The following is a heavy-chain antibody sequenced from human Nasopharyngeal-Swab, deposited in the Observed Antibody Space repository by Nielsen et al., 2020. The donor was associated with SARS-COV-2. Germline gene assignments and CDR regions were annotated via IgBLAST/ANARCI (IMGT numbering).Heavy chain of an antibody. CDR3: AKGGYGSGSYYPHMDV. D-gene: IGHD3-10*01. Sequence: GGSLRLSCAASRFTFSSYAMSWVRQAPGKGLEWVSAISGIGCSTYYADSVKGRFTISRDNSKNALYLQMNSLRDEDTAVYFCAKGGYGSGSYYPHMDVWGKGTTVTVSS. V-gene: IGHV3-23*01. CDR1: RFTFSSYA. J-gene: IGHJ6*03. CDR2: ISGIGCST.